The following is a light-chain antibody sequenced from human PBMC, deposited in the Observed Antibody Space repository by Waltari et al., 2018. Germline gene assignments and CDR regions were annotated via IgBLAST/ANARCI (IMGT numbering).Light chain of an antibody. J-gene: IGKJ5*01. CDR1: QGISSN. CDR3: QQLNSYPIT. V-gene: IGKV1-9*01. Sequence: IQLTQSPSSLSASVGDRVTITCRASQGISSNLAWYQHKPGKAPKLLISAASTLQSGVPLRFSGSGSGTDFTLTISSLQPEDFATYYCQQLNSYPITFGQGTRLEIK. CDR2: AAS.